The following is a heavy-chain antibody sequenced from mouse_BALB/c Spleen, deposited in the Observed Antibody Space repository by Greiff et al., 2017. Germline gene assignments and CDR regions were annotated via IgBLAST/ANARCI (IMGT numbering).Heavy chain of an antibody. D-gene: IGHD2-10*01. CDR3: NAPTRLSNPY. V-gene: IGHV14-4*02. J-gene: IGHJ3*01. CDR2: IDPENGDT. CDR1: GFNIKDYY. Sequence: EVKLQESGAELVRSGASVKLSCTASGFNIKDYYMHWVKQRPEQGLEWIGWIDPENGDTEYAPKFQGKATMTADTSSNTAYLQLSSLTSEDTAVYYCNAPTRLSNPYWGQGTLVTVSA.